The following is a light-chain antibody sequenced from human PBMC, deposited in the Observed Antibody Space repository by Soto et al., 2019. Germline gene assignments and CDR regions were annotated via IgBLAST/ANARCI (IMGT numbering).Light chain of an antibody. CDR1: QSVSSK. J-gene: IGKJ1*01. V-gene: IGKV3-20*01. Sequence: EIVLTQSPATLSVSPGERAALSCRPSQSVSSKLAWYQQKPGQAPRLLIYGASSRATGIPDRFSGSGSGTDFTLTISRLEPEDFAVYYCQQYGSSPWTFGQGTKVDIK. CDR3: QQYGSSPWT. CDR2: GAS.